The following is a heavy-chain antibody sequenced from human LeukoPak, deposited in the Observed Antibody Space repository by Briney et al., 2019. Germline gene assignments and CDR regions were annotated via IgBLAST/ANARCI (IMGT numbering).Heavy chain of an antibody. V-gene: IGHV5-51*01. CDR3: ASRYSSTWSDAFDI. CDR1: VSTFSSYW. CDR2: IYPGDSDT. D-gene: IGHD6-13*01. Sequence: GESLKISCKGSVSTFSSYWIGWVRQMPGKGLEWMGIIYPGDSDTRYSPSFQGQVTISVDKSISTAYLQWSSLKASDTAMYYCASRYSSTWSDAFDIWGQGTMVTVSS. J-gene: IGHJ3*02.